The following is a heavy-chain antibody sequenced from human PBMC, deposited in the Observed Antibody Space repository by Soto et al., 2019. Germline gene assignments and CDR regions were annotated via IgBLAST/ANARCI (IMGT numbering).Heavy chain of an antibody. CDR1: GDSISSYY. V-gene: IGHV4-59*01. CDR3: ARGVATIGP. Sequence: SEPLSLTCTVSGDSISSYYWTWIRQPPGKGLEWIGYIYYSGSTNYNPSLKSRVTISVDTSKNQFSLKLTSVTAADTAVYYCARGVATIGPWGQGTLVTVSS. CDR2: IYYSGST. J-gene: IGHJ5*02. D-gene: IGHD5-12*01.